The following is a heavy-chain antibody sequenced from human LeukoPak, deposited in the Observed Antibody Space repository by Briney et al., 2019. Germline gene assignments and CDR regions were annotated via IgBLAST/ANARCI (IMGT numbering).Heavy chain of an antibody. V-gene: IGHV1-8*01. J-gene: IGHJ4*02. D-gene: IGHD3-22*01. CDR1: GYTFTSYD. Sequence: ASVKVSCKASGYTFTSYDINWVRQATGQGLEWMGWMNPNSGNTGYAQKFQGRVTMTRNTSISTAYMELSSLRSEDTAVYYCARGGPYYYDSSGYYRFRRPPSVFDYWGQGTLVTVSS. CDR2: MNPNSGNT. CDR3: ARGGPYYYDSSGYYRFRRPPSVFDY.